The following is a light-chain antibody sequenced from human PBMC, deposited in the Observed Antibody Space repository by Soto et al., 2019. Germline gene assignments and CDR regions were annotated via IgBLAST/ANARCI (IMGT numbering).Light chain of an antibody. CDR3: QQYGSSPWT. J-gene: IGKJ1*01. Sequence: ETVLTQSPGSLSLSLGDRATLSCRASQTVSNSYLAWYQQKPGQAPRLLIYGTSSRATGIPDRFSGSGSGTDFTLTINRLEPEDFVIYYCQQYGSSPWTFGQGTKVEI. V-gene: IGKV3-20*01. CDR2: GTS. CDR1: QTVSNSY.